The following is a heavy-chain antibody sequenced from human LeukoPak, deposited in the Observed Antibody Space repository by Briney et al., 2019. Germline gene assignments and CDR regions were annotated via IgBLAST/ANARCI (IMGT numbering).Heavy chain of an antibody. CDR2: IKSDADGGAT. D-gene: IGHD4-11*01. CDR1: GFIFSKAW. Sequence: GGSLRLSCAASGFIFSKAWMSWVRQAPGKGLEWVGRIKSDADGGATDYAAPGKVTFTIARDDSKNTVDLQMRSLNTEDASMFYCTKDDPVTRSWGQGNPVTASS. CDR3: TKDDPVTRS. J-gene: IGHJ4*02. V-gene: IGHV3-15*01.